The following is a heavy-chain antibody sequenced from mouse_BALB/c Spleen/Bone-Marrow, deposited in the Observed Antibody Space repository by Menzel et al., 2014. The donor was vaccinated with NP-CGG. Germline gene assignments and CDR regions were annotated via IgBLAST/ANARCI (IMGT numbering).Heavy chain of an antibody. D-gene: IGHD1-1*01. J-gene: IGHJ3*01. V-gene: IGHV5-9-3*01. Sequence: EVHLVESGGGLVKPGGSLKLSCAASGFTFSSYAMSWVRQTPEKRLEWVATISSGGTYTYYPDSVTGRFTISRDNAKNTLYLQMSSLRSEDTAMYYCARRGDYGSKIAWFAYWGQGTLVTVSA. CDR1: GFTFSSYA. CDR2: ISSGGTYT. CDR3: ARRGDYGSKIAWFAY.